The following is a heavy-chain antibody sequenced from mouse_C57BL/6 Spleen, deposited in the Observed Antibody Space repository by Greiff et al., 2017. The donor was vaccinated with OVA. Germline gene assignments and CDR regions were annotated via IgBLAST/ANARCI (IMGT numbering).Heavy chain of an antibody. D-gene: IGHD2-1*01. CDR3: ARSGYGNYLDY. J-gene: IGHJ2*01. Sequence: VQLQQPGTELVKPGASVKLSCKASGYTFTSYWMHWVKQRPGQGLEWIGNINPSNGGTKYNEKFKSKATLTVDKSSSTAYMQLTSLTAEDSAVYDCARSGYGNYLDYWGQGTTLTVSS. CDR2: INPSNGGT. CDR1: GYTFTSYW. V-gene: IGHV1-53*01.